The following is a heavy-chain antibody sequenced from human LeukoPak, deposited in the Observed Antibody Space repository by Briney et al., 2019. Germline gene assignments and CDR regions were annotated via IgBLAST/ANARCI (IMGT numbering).Heavy chain of an antibody. J-gene: IGHJ4*01. CDR3: ARELWTGVGQRY. Sequence: PGVSLRLSCAASGFNFDVLFLIGVREAPGEGLEGVSHINPDGGATYYADSAKGRYSISRDDARNLVYLQMSSLSDENTAVYYCARELWTGVGQRYWGQGGLVTASS. CDR1: GFNFDVLF. V-gene: IGHV3-7*01. CDR2: INPDGGAT. D-gene: IGHD3/OR15-3a*01.